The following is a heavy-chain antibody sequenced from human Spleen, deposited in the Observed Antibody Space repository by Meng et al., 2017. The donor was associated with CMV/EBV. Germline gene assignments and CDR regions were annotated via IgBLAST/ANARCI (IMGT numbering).Heavy chain of an antibody. CDR2: IYYSGST. D-gene: IGHD2-2*01. J-gene: IGHJ5*02. V-gene: IGHV4-39*07. CDR3: ARDRSIVVVPAAMPDWFDP. CDR1: GGSISSSSYY. Sequence: SETLSLTCTVSGGSISSSSYYWGWIRQPPGKGLEWIGSIYYSGSTYYNPSLKSRVTISVDTSKNQFSLKLSSVTAADTAVYYCARDRSIVVVPAAMPDWFDPWGQGTLVTVSS.